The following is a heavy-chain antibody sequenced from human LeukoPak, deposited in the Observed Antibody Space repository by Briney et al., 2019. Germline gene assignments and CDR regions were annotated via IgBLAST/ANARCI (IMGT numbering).Heavy chain of an antibody. CDR2: IYPCDTHT. D-gene: IGHD3-10*01. CDR1: GSIFTSYW. Sequence: GEPLKISCKCSGSIFTSYWIGWVRQLAGEGLEWMCIIYPCDTHTIYRPSYQGQLTISTHKSIRTASLQWSCLPTSHPSITSRARLRLSMVRGVILPRDNWFDPWGQGTLVTVSS. J-gene: IGHJ5*02. CDR3: ARLRLSMVRGVILPRDNWFDP. V-gene: IGHV5-51*01.